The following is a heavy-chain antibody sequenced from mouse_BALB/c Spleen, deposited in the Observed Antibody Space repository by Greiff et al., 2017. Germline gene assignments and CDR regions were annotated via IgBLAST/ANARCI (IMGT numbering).Heavy chain of an antibody. Sequence: EVKLMESGGDLVKPGGSLKLSCAASGFTFSSYGMSWVRQTPDKRLEWVATISSGGSYTYYPDSVKGRFTISRDNAKNTLYLQMSSLKSEDTAMYYCAKIYYSDFYWGQGTTLTVSS. CDR1: GFTFSSYG. J-gene: IGHJ2*01. CDR2: ISSGGSYT. D-gene: IGHD1-1*01. V-gene: IGHV5-6*01. CDR3: AKIYYSDFY.